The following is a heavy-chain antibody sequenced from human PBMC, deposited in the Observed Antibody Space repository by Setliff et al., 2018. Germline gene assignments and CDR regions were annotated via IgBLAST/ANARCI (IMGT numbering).Heavy chain of an antibody. CDR1: GDSISSRPFY. CDR3: ARMSGFLYMDV. CDR2: IYTSWST. Sequence: PSETLSLTCTVSGDSISSRPFYWGWFRQPAGKELEWIGQIYTSWSTNYNPSLKSRVTMSVDTSKNQFSLKLSSVTAADTAVYYCARMSGFLYMDVWGKGTTVTVSS. D-gene: IGHD3-3*01. J-gene: IGHJ6*03. V-gene: IGHV4-61*09.